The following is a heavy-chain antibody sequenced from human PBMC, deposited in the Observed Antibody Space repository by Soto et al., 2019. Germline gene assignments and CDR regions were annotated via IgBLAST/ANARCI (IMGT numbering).Heavy chain of an antibody. CDR1: GFTFGDYA. J-gene: IGHJ4*02. CDR2: IRSKTYGGTT. D-gene: IGHD6-6*01. Sequence: GGSLRLSCTTSGFTFGDYAMSWFRQAPGKGLEWIGYIRSKTYGGTTEYAASVKGRFTISRDDSKRVAHLQMNSLETEDTAVYFCARRKYLDYWGQGTLVTVSS. V-gene: IGHV3-49*03. CDR3: ARRKYLDY.